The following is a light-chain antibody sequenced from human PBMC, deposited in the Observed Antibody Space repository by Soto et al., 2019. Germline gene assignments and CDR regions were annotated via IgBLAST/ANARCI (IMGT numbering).Light chain of an antibody. CDR1: ESVTSSH. CDR2: SAS. V-gene: IGKV3-20*01. J-gene: IGKJ5*01. Sequence: EIVLTQSPDTLCLSPGERATLSCRASESVTSSHIAWYQQKPGQAPRLLIYSASSRATGIPDRFSGSGSGTDFTFTISTRKPEDFAVYYCKYYGSPRNTFGKGTRLEIK. CDR3: KYYGSPRNT.